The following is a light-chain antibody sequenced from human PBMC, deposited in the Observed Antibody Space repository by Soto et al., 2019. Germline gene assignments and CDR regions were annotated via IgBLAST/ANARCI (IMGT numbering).Light chain of an antibody. Sequence: SYELTQPPSVSVAQGKTARITGGGHNIGSKSVHWYQQKPGQAPLLVIYYDSDRPSGIPERFSGSNSGNTATLTISRVEAGDEADYYCQVWDSSSDHYVFGTGTKLTVL. CDR1: NIGSKS. CDR2: YDS. J-gene: IGLJ1*01. V-gene: IGLV3-21*04. CDR3: QVWDSSSDHYV.